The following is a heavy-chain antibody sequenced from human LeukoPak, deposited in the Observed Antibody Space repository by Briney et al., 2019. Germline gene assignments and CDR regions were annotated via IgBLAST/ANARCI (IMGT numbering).Heavy chain of an antibody. J-gene: IGHJ4*02. CDR1: GFTVITND. CDR3: ARGVEPLAANTLAY. V-gene: IGHV3-53*01. Sequence: GGSLRLSCAASGFTVITNDMTWVRQAPGKGLEWVSVLYSDGNTKYADSVQGRFTISRDNSKNTLYLEMNSLSPDDTAVHYCARGVEPLAANTLAYWGQGTLVTV. CDR2: LYSDGNT. D-gene: IGHD1-14*01.